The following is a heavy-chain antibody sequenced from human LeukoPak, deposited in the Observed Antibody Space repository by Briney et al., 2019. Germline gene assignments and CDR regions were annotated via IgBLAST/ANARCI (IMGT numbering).Heavy chain of an antibody. CDR3: ARDWSDLFDY. Sequence: ASVKVSCKASGYTFTSYVINWVRQATGQGLEWMGWMNPNSGNTGYAQKFQGRVTITRDTSISTAYMELSRLRSDDTAVYYCARDWSDLFDYWGQGTLVTVSS. J-gene: IGHJ4*02. D-gene: IGHD3/OR15-3a*01. V-gene: IGHV1-8*03. CDR2: MNPNSGNT. CDR1: GYTFTSYV.